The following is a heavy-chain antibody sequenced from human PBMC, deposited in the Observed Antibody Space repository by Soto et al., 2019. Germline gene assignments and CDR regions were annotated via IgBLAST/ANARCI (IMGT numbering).Heavy chain of an antibody. V-gene: IGHV4-31*02. CDR3: AQALVFTGGDGFDI. Sequence: QVRLQEWGPGLVKPSQTLSLKCSVSGGSITTGGRYWSWIRQLPGKGLEWIGDIYYSGNTYYNASVTRRVTISVEAAKSQFSLKLRSVTVADTAVYYCAQALVFTGGDGFDIWGQGRLVTVSS. D-gene: IGHD1-1*01. J-gene: IGHJ3*02. CDR1: GGSITTGGRY. CDR2: IYYSGNT.